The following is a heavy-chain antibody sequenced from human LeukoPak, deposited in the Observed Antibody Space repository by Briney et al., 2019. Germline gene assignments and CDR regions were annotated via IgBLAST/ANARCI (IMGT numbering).Heavy chain of an antibody. J-gene: IGHJ4*02. CDR2: IYHSGST. CDR1: GGSISSGGYS. D-gene: IGHD5-24*01. V-gene: IGHV4-30-2*01. Sequence: PSKTLSLTCAVSGGSISSGGYSWSWIRQPPGKGLEWIGYIYHSGSTYYNPSLKSRVTISVDTSKNQFSLKLSSVTAADTAVYYCARVQMSTGGPDYWGQGTLVTVSS. CDR3: ARVQMSTGGPDY.